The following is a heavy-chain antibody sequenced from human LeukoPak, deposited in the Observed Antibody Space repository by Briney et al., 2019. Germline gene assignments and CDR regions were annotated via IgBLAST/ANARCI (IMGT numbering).Heavy chain of an antibody. D-gene: IGHD3-10*01. CDR1: GXTFTSYA. CDR3: ARDRAMVRGVISPY. J-gene: IGHJ4*02. Sequence: GXTFTSYAMHWVRRAPGQRLEWMGWINAGNGNTKYSQKFQGRVTITRDTSASTAYMELSSLRSEDTAVYYCARDRAMVRGVISPYWGQGSLVTVSS. V-gene: IGHV1-3*01. CDR2: INAGNGNT.